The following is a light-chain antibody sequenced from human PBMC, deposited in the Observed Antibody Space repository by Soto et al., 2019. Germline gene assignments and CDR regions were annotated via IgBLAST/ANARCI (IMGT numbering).Light chain of an antibody. CDR3: QQYYSYPRT. J-gene: IGKJ1*01. V-gene: IGKV1-8*01. CDR2: AAS. CDR1: QGISSY. Sequence: AIRMTQSPSSFSASTGDRVTITCRASQGISSYLAWYQQKPGKAPKLLIYAASTLQSGVPSRFSGSGSGTDFTLTISCLQSEDFATYYCQQYYSYPRTLGQGTKLDTK.